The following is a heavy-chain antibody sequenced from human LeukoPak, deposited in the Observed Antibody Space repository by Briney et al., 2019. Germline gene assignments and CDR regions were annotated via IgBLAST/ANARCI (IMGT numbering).Heavy chain of an antibody. CDR3: ARVRRGSGSYKFGS. D-gene: IGHD3-10*01. CDR1: GFTFSSYE. Sequence: PGGSLRLSCAASGFTFSSYEMNWVRQAPGKGLEWVSYISSSGSTIYYADSVKGRFIISRDNAKNSLYLQMNSLRAEDTAVYYCARVRRGSGSYKFGSWGQGTLVTVSS. CDR2: ISSSGSTI. V-gene: IGHV3-48*03. J-gene: IGHJ4*02.